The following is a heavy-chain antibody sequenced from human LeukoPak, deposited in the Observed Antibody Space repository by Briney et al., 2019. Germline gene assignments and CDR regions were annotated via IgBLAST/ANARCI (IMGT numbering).Heavy chain of an antibody. Sequence: PSETLSLTCAVYGGSFSAYYWTWIRQPPGKGLEWIGEINYSGSTNYNPSLKSRVTISVDTSKNQLSLKLSSVTAADTAMYYCARNKSSGLKYWGQGTLVTVSS. CDR1: GGSFSAYY. CDR3: ARNKSSGLKY. D-gene: IGHD6-19*01. J-gene: IGHJ4*02. CDR2: INYSGST. V-gene: IGHV4-34*01.